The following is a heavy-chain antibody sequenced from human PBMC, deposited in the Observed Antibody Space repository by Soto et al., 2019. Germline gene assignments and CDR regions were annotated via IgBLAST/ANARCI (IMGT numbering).Heavy chain of an antibody. CDR2: IDNDGSST. Sequence: EVQLVESGGGLVQPGGSLRLSCAASGFTLSNYWMHWVRQAPGKGPVWVARIDNDGSSTTYADSVKGRFTISRDIAKNTMYLQMNSLRVEDTAIYYCERGSRTGDYWGQGTLVTVSS. CDR1: GFTLSNYW. J-gene: IGHJ4*02. V-gene: IGHV3-74*03. D-gene: IGHD6-6*01. CDR3: ERGSRTGDY.